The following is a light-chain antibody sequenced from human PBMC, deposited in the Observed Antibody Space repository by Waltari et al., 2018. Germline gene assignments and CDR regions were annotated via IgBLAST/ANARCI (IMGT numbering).Light chain of an antibody. CDR1: SGHSSNI. CDR3: QTGGHGTWV. J-gene: IGLJ3*02. V-gene: IGLV4-69*01. Sequence: QLGLTQSPSASASLGASVKLTCTLDSGHSSNIVAWLQQQPDKGPRYLMKINSDGSHSKGDEIPDRFSGSSSGAERYLPISSVQSEDEADYYCQTGGHGTWVFGGGTKLTVL. CDR2: INSDGSH.